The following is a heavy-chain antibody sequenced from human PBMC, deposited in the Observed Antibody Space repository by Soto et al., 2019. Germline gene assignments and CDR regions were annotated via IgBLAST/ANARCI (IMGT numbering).Heavy chain of an antibody. D-gene: IGHD2-2*01. CDR1: GFTFSNAW. J-gene: IGHJ6*02. Sequence: GGSLRLSCAASGFTFSNAWMNWVRQAPGKGLEWVGRIKSKTDGGTTDYAAPVKGRFTISRDDSKNTLYLQMNSLKTEDTAVYYCTTDIVVVPAAMVHYYGMDVWGQGTTVTVSS. CDR2: IKSKTDGGTT. V-gene: IGHV3-15*07. CDR3: TTDIVVVPAAMVHYYGMDV.